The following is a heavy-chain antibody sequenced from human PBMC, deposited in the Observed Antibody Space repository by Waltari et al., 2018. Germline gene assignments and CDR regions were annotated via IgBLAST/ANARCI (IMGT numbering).Heavy chain of an antibody. D-gene: IGHD2-21*02. V-gene: IGHV3-21*06. J-gene: IGHJ4*02. CDR3: AKEGLGGDRQFVY. Sequence: EVQLVESGGGLVQPGGSLRLSCVASGFMFSSYSMNWVRLAPGKGLEWVSSISGDNSYTYYSGSVKGRFTISRDNAKNSLFLQMNGLRDEDTAIYYCAKEGLGGDRQFVYWGQGTLVSVSS. CDR1: GFMFSSYS. CDR2: ISGDNSYT.